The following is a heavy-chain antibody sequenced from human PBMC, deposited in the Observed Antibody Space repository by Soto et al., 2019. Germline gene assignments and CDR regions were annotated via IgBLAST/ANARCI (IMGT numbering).Heavy chain of an antibody. D-gene: IGHD3-10*01. CDR3: ARRGYGPGFPYYYGMDV. CDR1: GGSISNY. V-gene: IGHV4-59*01. Sequence: SETLSLTCTVSGGSISNYWSWIRQPPGKGLEWIGYIHYSGSTSYNPSLNSRVTISLDTSKNQFSLKLSSVTAADTAVYYCARRGYGPGFPYYYGMDVWGQGTTVTVSS. CDR2: IHYSGST. J-gene: IGHJ6*02.